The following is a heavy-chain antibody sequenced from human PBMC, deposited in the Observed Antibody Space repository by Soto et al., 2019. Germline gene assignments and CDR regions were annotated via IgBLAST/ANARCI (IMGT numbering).Heavy chain of an antibody. D-gene: IGHD3-3*01. Sequence: ASETLSLTCAVYGGSFSGYYWSWIRQPPGKGLEWIGEINHSGSTNYNPSLKSRVTISVDTSKNQFSLKLSSVTAADTAVYYCARGYSKYYDFWSGYGPLHYYYGMDVWGQGTTVTVSS. CDR1: GGSFSGYY. V-gene: IGHV4-34*01. CDR3: ARGYSKYYDFWSGYGPLHYYYGMDV. CDR2: INHSGST. J-gene: IGHJ6*02.